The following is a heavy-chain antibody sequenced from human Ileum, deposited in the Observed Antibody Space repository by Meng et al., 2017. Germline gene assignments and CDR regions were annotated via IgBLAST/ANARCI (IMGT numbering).Heavy chain of an antibody. J-gene: IGHJ4*02. CDR2: AST. V-gene: IGHV4-61*01. CDR3: ARDHWGSLDY. Sequence: HVQLQESGPGLVRPSEPLSLICSVSGASVTTSHYQWGWIRQPPGKGLEWIGYASTNYNPSLKSRLTISLDTSKNQVSLKLTSVTAADTAVYYCARDHWGSLDYWGQGILVTVSS. D-gene: IGHD7-27*01. CDR1: GASVTTSHYQ.